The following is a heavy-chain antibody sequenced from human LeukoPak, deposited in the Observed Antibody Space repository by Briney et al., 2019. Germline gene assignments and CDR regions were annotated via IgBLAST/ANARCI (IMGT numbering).Heavy chain of an antibody. Sequence: PGGSLRLSCAASGFTFDDYAMHWVRQAPGKGLEWVSGISWNSGSIGYADSVEGRFTISRDNAKNSLYLQMNSLRAEDTALYYCAKVGSPKHDFWSGYYLISWGQGTLVTVSS. J-gene: IGHJ4*02. D-gene: IGHD3-3*01. CDR1: GFTFDDYA. V-gene: IGHV3-9*01. CDR2: ISWNSGSI. CDR3: AKVGSPKHDFWSGYYLIS.